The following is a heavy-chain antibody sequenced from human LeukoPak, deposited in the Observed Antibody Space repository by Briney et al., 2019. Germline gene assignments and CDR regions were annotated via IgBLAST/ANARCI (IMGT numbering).Heavy chain of an antibody. CDR1: GGSISSSSYY. CDR3: ARHKDYSSGWPIDY. D-gene: IGHD6-19*01. Sequence: PSETLSLTCTVSGGSISSSSYYWGWIRQPPGKGLEWIGSIYYSGSTYYNPSLKSRVTISVDTSKNQFSLKLSSVTAADTAVYYCARHKDYSSGWPIDYWGQGTLVTVSS. V-gene: IGHV4-39*01. CDR2: IYYSGST. J-gene: IGHJ4*02.